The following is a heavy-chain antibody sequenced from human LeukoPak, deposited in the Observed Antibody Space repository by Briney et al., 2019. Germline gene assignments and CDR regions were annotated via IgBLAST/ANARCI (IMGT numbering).Heavy chain of an antibody. V-gene: IGHV3-23*01. D-gene: IGHD1-26*01. Sequence: GGSLRLSCAVSGFTFRSYAMSWVRQAPGKGLEWVSVLSGSGGTTYFAGFVKGRFTISRDNSKDTLDLQMTSLRAEDPAVYCCAQLSDLVGARFYYWGQGTLVTVSS. CDR3: AQLSDLVGARFYY. CDR1: GFTFRSYA. CDR2: LSGSGGTT. J-gene: IGHJ4*02.